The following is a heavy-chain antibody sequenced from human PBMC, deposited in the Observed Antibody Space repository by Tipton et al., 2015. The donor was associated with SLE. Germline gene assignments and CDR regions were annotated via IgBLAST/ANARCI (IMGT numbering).Heavy chain of an antibody. J-gene: IGHJ1*01. D-gene: IGHD1-14*01. CDR3: ATGDLTEYLQH. V-gene: IGHV4-39*07. Sequence: GLVKPSETLSLTCGVSGGAIRSSNYWGWIRQSPGRGLEWIASIFYSGSTYYNLSLKSRVTISVDTSKNQFSLTLSSVTAADTAVYYCATGDLTEYLQHWGQGTLVTVSS. CDR1: GGAIRSSNY. CDR2: IFYSGST.